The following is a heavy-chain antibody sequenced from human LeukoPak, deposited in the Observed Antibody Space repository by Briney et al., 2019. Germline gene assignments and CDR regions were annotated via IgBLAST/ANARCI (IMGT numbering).Heavy chain of an antibody. J-gene: IGHJ4*02. CDR3: AKSGVGGLRGGYFDY. D-gene: IGHD4-17*01. V-gene: IGHV3-23*01. CDR2: ISGRGGNT. Sequence: QPGGSLRLSCAASGFTFSTYAMSWVRQAPGKGLEWVSGISGRGGNTYYADSVKGQFTISRDNSKNTLYLQMNSLRAEDTAVYYRAKSGVGGLRGGYFDYWGQGTLVTVSS. CDR1: GFTFSTYA.